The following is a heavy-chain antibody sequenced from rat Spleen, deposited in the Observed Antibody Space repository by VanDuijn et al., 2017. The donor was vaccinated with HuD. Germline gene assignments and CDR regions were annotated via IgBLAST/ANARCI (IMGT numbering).Heavy chain of an antibody. V-gene: IGHV5-19*01. CDR1: GLTFSNYG. CDR3: TRENWKPDY. J-gene: IGHJ2*01. CDR2: INTDGGST. D-gene: IGHD4-2*01. Sequence: EVQLVESGGGLVQPGRSLKLSCAASGLTFSNYGIHWVRQAPGKGLEWVSSINTDGGSTYYPDSVKGRFTVSRDNAKSTLYLQMNSLRSEDTATYYCTRENWKPDYWGQGVMVTVSS.